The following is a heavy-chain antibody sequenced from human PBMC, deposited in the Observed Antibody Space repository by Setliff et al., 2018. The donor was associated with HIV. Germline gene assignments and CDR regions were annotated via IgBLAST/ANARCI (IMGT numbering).Heavy chain of an antibody. D-gene: IGHD3-9*01. CDR1: GYTLTSNH. V-gene: IGHV1-46*01. Sequence: ASVKVSCKASGYTLTSNHMHWVRQAPGQGLEWMGIITPIGGGTNYAQKFQGRVTMTTDTSTSTVYMHLSSLRSDDTAVYYCARAGGYYDILTGTRRDYYYGMDVWGQGTTVTVSS. J-gene: IGHJ6*02. CDR2: ITPIGGGT. CDR3: ARAGGYYDILTGTRRDYYYGMDV.